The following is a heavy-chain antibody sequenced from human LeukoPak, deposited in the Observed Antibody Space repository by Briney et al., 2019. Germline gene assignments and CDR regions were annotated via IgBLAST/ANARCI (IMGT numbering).Heavy chain of an antibody. D-gene: IGHD6-13*01. Sequence: GRSLRLSCAASGFTFDEYAMHWVPHAPGKGLVWVSGISWNSGSIVYADSVKGRFTISRDNAKNSLYLQMNSRRAEDMAVYYCAKETYSSSYSDFDYWGQGTLVTVSS. V-gene: IGHV3-9*03. CDR1: GFTFDEYA. CDR3: AKETYSSSYSDFDY. J-gene: IGHJ4*02. CDR2: ISWNSGSI.